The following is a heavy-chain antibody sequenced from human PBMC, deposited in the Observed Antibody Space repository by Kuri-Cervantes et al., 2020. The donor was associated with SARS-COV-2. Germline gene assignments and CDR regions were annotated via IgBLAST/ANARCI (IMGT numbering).Heavy chain of an antibody. CDR2: IIPIFGTA. CDR1: GGTFSSYA. CDR3: AREGSCSSTGCPSDY. D-gene: IGHD2-2*01. J-gene: IGHJ4*02. Sequence: SVKVSCKASGGTFSSYAISWVRQAPGQGLEWMGGIIPIFGTANYAQKSQGRVTITADKSTSTAYMELSSLRSEDTAVYYCAREGSCSSTGCPSDYWGQGTLVTVSS. V-gene: IGHV1-69*06.